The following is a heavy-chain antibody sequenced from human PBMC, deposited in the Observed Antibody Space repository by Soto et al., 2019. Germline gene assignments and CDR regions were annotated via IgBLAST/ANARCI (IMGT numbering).Heavy chain of an antibody. Sequence: QVQLVESGGGVVQPGRSLRLSCAASGFTFSSYGLHWVRQAPGKGLEWVALISYDESIIYYADSVKGRFTISRDNSKNXLYLQMNSLRAEDTAVYYCAKRQMLGGDGYYLFDYWGQGTLVTVSS. CDR3: AKRQMLGGDGYYLFDY. CDR2: ISYDESII. J-gene: IGHJ4*02. D-gene: IGHD2-21*01. CDR1: GFTFSSYG. V-gene: IGHV3-30*18.